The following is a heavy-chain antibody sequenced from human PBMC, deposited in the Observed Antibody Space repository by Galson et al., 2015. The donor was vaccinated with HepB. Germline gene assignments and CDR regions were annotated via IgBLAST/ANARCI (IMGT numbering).Heavy chain of an antibody. V-gene: IGHV4-59*01. D-gene: IGHD3-16*02. CDR2: VYYSGST. CDR3: ARATSVEYADYMWVNYRPLSMAV. J-gene: IGHJ6*04. CDR1: GGSISSDY. Sequence: QVQLQESGPGLVKPSETLSLTCTVSGGSISSDYWSWIRQPPGKGLEWIGYVYYSGSTDYNPSLKSRVTISLDTSKNQFSLKLTSVTAADTAVYYCARATSVEYADYMWVNYRPLSMAVWGKGTTVTVSS.